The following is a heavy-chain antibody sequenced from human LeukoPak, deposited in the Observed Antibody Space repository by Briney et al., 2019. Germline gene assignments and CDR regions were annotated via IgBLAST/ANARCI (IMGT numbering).Heavy chain of an antibody. CDR3: AVYCCGDCYSGVNIWFDP. Sequence: PSGTLSLTCAVSGGSISSSNWRSWVRPPPGNGLEWIGEIYHSESTNYNPSLKSRVTISVDKSKNQFSLKLSSVAAADTAVYYCAVYCCGDCYSGVNIWFDPWGQGTLVSVSS. CDR2: IYHSEST. J-gene: IGHJ5*02. D-gene: IGHD2-21*02. CDR1: GGSISSSNW. V-gene: IGHV4-4*02.